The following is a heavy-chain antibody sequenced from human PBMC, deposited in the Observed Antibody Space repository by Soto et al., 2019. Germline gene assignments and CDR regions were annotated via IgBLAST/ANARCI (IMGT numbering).Heavy chain of an antibody. Sequence: AGGSLRLSCAASGFTFSSYAMHWVRQAAGKGLEWVGVIAYDGGNKYYADSVKGRFTISRDNSKNTVYLQMNSLRVDDTAVYYCASQLSVAGNYFFYYAMDVWGKGTTVTVSS. D-gene: IGHD6-13*01. V-gene: IGHV3-30-3*01. CDR2: IAYDGGNK. CDR3: ASQLSVAGNYFFYYAMDV. J-gene: IGHJ6*04. CDR1: GFTFSSYA.